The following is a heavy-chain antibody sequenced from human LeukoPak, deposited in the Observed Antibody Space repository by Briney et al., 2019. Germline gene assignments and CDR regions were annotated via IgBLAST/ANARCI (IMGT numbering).Heavy chain of an antibody. D-gene: IGHD3-3*01. CDR3: ARRRIFEVVLMGAFDI. CDR2: IYHSGST. Sequence: SEALSLTCTVSGYSISSGYYWGWIRQPPGKGLEWIGSIYHSGSTYYNPSLKSRVTISVDTSKNQFSLQLNSVTPGDTAVYYCARRRIFEVVLMGAFDIWGQGTMVTVSS. V-gene: IGHV4-38-2*02. J-gene: IGHJ3*02. CDR1: GYSISSGYY.